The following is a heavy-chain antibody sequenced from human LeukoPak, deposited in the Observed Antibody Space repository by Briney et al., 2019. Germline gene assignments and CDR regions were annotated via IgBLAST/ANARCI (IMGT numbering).Heavy chain of an antibody. CDR1: GGTFSSYA. CDR2: IIPIFGTA. CDR3: GRNRNWWGGLGGGGFYYFDY. Sequence: SVKVSCKASGGTFSSYAISWVRQAPGQGLEWMGRIIPIFGTANYAQKFQGRVTITADKSTSTAYMELSSLRSEDTAVYYCGRNRNWWGGLGGGGFYYFDYWGQGTLVTVSS. D-gene: IGHD3-16*01. J-gene: IGHJ4*02. V-gene: IGHV1-69*06.